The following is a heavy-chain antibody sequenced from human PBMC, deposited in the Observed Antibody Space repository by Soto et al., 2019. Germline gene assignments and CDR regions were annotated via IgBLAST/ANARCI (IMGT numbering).Heavy chain of an antibody. V-gene: IGHV4-34*01. D-gene: IGHD3-9*01. CDR1: GGSFSGYY. J-gene: IGHJ5*02. Sequence: TLSLTCAVYGGSFSGYYWSWIRQPPGKGLEWIGEINHSGSTNYNPSLKSRVTISVDTSKNQFSLKLSSVTAADTAVYYCARGGDYDNLTGVQTSFDPWGQGTLVTVSS. CDR3: ARGGDYDNLTGVQTSFDP. CDR2: INHSGST.